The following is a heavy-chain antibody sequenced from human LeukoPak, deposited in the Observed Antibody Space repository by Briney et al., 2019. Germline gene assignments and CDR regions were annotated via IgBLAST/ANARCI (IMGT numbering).Heavy chain of an antibody. Sequence: GGSLRLSCATSGFTFNNAWMNWVRQAPGKGLEWVAFIRYDGSNKYYADSVKGRFTISRDNSKNTLYLQMNSLRSEDTAVYYCASRTGTTSNYYYYMDVWGKGTTVTVSS. CDR1: GFTFNNAW. CDR3: ASRTGTTSNYYYYMDV. D-gene: IGHD1-7*01. CDR2: IRYDGSNK. J-gene: IGHJ6*03. V-gene: IGHV3-30*02.